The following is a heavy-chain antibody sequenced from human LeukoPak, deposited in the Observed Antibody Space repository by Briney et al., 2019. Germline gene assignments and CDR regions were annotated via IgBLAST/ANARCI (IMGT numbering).Heavy chain of an antibody. Sequence: ASVKVSCKASGYTFTGHYIHWVRQALGQGLEWMGWINPNSGKTNYPQKFQGRVTMTRDTSISSAYMELSRLRSDDTAVYYCARVRDNYGMDVWGQGTTVIVSS. V-gene: IGHV1-2*02. D-gene: IGHD5-24*01. CDR3: ARVRDNYGMDV. CDR1: GYTFTGHY. CDR2: INPNSGKT. J-gene: IGHJ6*02.